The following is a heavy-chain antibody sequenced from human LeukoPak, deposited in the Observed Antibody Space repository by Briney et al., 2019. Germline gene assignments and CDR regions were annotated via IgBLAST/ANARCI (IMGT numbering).Heavy chain of an antibody. CDR3: SREVGIRGHFVY. J-gene: IGHJ4*02. V-gene: IGHV1-46*01. CDR1: GYTFTNFY. CDR2: INPSGANT. Sequence: ASVKVSCKTSGYTFTNFYMHWVRQAPGQGLEWMGIINPSGANTGYAQKFQGRVTMTRDTSTNTVYMELSSLRSQDTAVYYCSREVGIRGHFVYWGRGTPVTVSS. D-gene: IGHD1-26*01.